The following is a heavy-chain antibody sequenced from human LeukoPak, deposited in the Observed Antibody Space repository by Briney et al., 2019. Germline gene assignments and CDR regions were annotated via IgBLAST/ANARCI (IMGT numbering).Heavy chain of an antibody. CDR2: IDPSDSYT. Sequence: GESLKISCKGSGDSFTNYWINWVRQMPGKGLEWMGKIDPSDSYTNYSPSFQGHVTISADKSISTAYLQWSSLRASDTAIYYCARSGSYFSPDYWGPGTLVTVSS. V-gene: IGHV5-10-1*01. CDR1: GDSFTNYW. CDR3: ARSGSYFSPDY. D-gene: IGHD1-26*01. J-gene: IGHJ4*02.